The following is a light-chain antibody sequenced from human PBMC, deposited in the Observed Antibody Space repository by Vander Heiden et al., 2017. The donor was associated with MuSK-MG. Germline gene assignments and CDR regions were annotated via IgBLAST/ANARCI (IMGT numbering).Light chain of an antibody. V-gene: IGLV2-14*01. CDR2: DVT. CDR3: SSSTSSSTLV. Sequence: QSALTQPASVSGSPGQSITISCTGTSSDVGGYNYVSWYQQHPGKAPKLMIYDVTIRPSGVSIRFSGSKSGNTASLTISGLQAEDEADYYCSSSTSSSTLVFGTGTNVTVL. J-gene: IGLJ1*01. CDR1: SSDVGGYNY.